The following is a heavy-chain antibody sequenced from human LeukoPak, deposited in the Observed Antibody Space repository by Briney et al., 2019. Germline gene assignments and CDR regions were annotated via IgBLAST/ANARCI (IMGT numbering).Heavy chain of an antibody. CDR2: ISWNSGSI. CDR3: AKDSSGYYYDGMDV. Sequence: HPGGSLRLSGAASGFTFDDYAMHWVRQAPGRGLEWVSGISWNSGSIGYADSAKGRFTISRDNAKNSLYLQMNSLRAEDTALYYCAKDSSGYYYDGMDVWGQGTTVTVSS. D-gene: IGHD3-22*01. J-gene: IGHJ6*02. V-gene: IGHV3-9*01. CDR1: GFTFDDYA.